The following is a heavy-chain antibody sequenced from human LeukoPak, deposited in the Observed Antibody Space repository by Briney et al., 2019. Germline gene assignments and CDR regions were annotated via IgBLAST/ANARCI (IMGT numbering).Heavy chain of an antibody. CDR2: ISAYNGNT. V-gene: IGHV1-18*01. CDR1: GYTFTNYG. Sequence: ASVKVSCKASGYTFTNYGINWVRQVPGQGLEWMGWISAYNGNTNYAQKLQGRVTMTTDTSTSTVYMELRSLRSDDTAVYYCAREVDIWGQGTLVTVSS. J-gene: IGHJ3*02. CDR3: AREVDI.